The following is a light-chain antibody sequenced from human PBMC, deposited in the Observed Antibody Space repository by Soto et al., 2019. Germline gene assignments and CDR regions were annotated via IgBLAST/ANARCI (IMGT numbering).Light chain of an antibody. Sequence: EIWLAQSPATLSVSPGERATLSCRASQSVSSNLAWYQQKPGQAPRLLIFCAATRATGIPVSFSGSGSGTEFTLTISGLQSEDFALYYCQQYNNWPPTFGQGTKLEIK. CDR2: CAA. J-gene: IGKJ2*01. V-gene: IGKV3-15*01. CDR3: QQYNNWPPT. CDR1: QSVSSN.